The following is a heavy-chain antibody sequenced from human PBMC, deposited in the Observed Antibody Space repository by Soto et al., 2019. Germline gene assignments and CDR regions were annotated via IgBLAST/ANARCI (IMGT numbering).Heavy chain of an antibody. Sequence: SETLSLTCTVSGGSISSYYWSWIRQPPGKGLEWIGYIYYSGSTNYNPSLKSRVTISVDTSKNQFSLKLSSVTAANTAVYYCARDSLAYSSSWYYFDYWGQGTLVTVSS. D-gene: IGHD6-13*01. CDR3: ARDSLAYSSSWYYFDY. CDR2: IYYSGST. J-gene: IGHJ4*02. V-gene: IGHV4-59*01. CDR1: GGSISSYY.